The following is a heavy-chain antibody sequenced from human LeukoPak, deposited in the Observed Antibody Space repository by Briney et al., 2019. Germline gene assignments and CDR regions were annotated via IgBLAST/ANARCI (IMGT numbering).Heavy chain of an antibody. J-gene: IGHJ6*04. CDR1: GFTFSSYW. Sequence: PGGSLGLSCAASGFTFSSYWMNWARQAPGKGLEWVASINHNGNVNYYVDSVKGRFTISRDNAKNSLYLQMSNLRAEDTAVYFCAGGGGWDVGGKGATVTVSS. CDR2: INHNGNVN. V-gene: IGHV3-7*03. D-gene: IGHD2-15*01. CDR3: AGGGGWDV.